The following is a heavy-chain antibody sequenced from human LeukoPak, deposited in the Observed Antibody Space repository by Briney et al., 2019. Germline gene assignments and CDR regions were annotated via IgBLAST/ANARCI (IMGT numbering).Heavy chain of an antibody. Sequence: HGESLKISCKGSGYKFTTYWIGWVRQVPGEGLEWMGLIYPGDSDTRYSPSFQGQVTISADKSISTAYLQWSSLKASDTAMYYCTRLDGSGTYSRGPDYWGQGTLVTVSS. CDR3: TRLDGSGTYSRGPDY. V-gene: IGHV5-51*01. CDR2: IYPGDSDT. D-gene: IGHD3-10*01. J-gene: IGHJ4*02. CDR1: GYKFTTYW.